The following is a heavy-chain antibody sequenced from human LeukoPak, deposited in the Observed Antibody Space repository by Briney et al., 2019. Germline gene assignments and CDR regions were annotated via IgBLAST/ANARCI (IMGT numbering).Heavy chain of an antibody. CDR2: IYYSGST. D-gene: IGHD5-12*01. V-gene: IGHV4-59*01. Sequence: PSETLSLTCTVSGGSISRYYWSWIRQPPGKGLEWIGYIYYSGSTNYNPSLKSRVTISVDTSKNQFSLKLSSVTAADTAVYYCARDGYADAFDIWGQGTMVTVSS. J-gene: IGHJ3*02. CDR1: GGSISRYY. CDR3: ARDGYADAFDI.